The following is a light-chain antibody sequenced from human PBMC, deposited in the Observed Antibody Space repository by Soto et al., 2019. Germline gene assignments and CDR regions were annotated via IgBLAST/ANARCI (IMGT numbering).Light chain of an antibody. J-gene: IGKJ4*01. CDR3: HQRSNWPPLT. Sequence: EIEVTQSPATLSLSPGERATLSCRTSQSVGRYLAWYQKKPGQAPRLLIYDASNRATGIPARFSGGGSGRDLTLTISSLEPEDFAVYYCHQRSNWPPLTFGGGTKVEI. CDR2: DAS. V-gene: IGKV3-11*02. CDR1: QSVGRY.